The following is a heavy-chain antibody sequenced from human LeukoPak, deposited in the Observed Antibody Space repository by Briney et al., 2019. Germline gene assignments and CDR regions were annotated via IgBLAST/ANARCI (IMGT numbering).Heavy chain of an antibody. J-gene: IGHJ4*02. CDR1: GGSISSGDYY. CDR2: IYYSGST. V-gene: IGHV4-30-4*08. CDR3: ARDCSSTSCYTGGFDY. D-gene: IGHD2-2*02. Sequence: IPSQTLSLTCTVSGGSISSGDYYWSWIRQPPGKGLEWIGYIYYSGSTYYNPSLKSRVTISVDTSKTQFSLKLSSVTPAHTAVYYCARDCSSTSCYTGGFDYWGQGTLVTVSS.